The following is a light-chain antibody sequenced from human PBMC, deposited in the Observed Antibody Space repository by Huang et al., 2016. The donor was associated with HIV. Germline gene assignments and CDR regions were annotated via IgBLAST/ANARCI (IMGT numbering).Light chain of an antibody. CDR2: WAS. CDR3: QQYFETPLT. CDR1: QTILYSSKNKNY. Sequence: DIVLTQSPDSLAVSLGERDTVNCKSSQTILYSSKNKNYLAWYQQKPGQPPKLLIYWASTRESGGPDRFSGSGSGTDFTLTISSLQAEDVAVYYCQQYFETPLTFGGGTKVEIK. V-gene: IGKV4-1*01. J-gene: IGKJ4*01.